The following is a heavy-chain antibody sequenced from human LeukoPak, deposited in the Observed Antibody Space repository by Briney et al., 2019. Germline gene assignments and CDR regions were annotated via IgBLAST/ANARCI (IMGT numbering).Heavy chain of an antibody. Sequence: PSETLSLTCAVYGGSFSGYYWSWIRQPPGKGLEWIGEINHSGSTNYNPSLKSRVTISVDTSKNQFSLKLSSVTAADTAVYYCARGAGYYMDVWGKGTTVTVSS. V-gene: IGHV4-34*01. D-gene: IGHD1-14*01. CDR2: INHSGST. CDR3: ARGAGYYMDV. CDR1: GGSFSGYY. J-gene: IGHJ6*03.